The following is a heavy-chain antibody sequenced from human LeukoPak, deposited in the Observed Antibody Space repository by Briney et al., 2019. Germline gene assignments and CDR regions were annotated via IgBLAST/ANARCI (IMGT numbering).Heavy chain of an antibody. D-gene: IGHD3-16*01. V-gene: IGHV1-69*13. CDR3: ARNWDYYYYGMDV. CDR2: IIPIFGTA. Sequence: ASVTVSCKASGYIFTSYGITWVRQAPGQGLEWMGGIIPIFGTANYAQKFQGRVTITADESTSTAYMELSSLRSEDTAVYYCARNWDYYYYGMDVWGQGTTVTVSS. CDR1: GYIFTSYG. J-gene: IGHJ6*02.